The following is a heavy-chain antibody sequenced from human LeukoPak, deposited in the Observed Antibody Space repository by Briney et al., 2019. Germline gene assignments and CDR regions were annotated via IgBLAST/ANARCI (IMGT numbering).Heavy chain of an antibody. D-gene: IGHD3-22*01. J-gene: IGHJ3*02. CDR2: ISSSGSTT. V-gene: IGHV3-48*03. CDR1: GFTFSSYE. Sequence: GGSLRLSCAASGFTFSSYEMTWVRQAPGKGLEWVSYISSSGSTTYYADSVKGRFTISRDNAKNSLYLQMNSLRAEDTAVYYCARSTYYYDSSGFNYAAFDIGGQGTMVTVSS. CDR3: ARSTYYYDSSGFNYAAFDI.